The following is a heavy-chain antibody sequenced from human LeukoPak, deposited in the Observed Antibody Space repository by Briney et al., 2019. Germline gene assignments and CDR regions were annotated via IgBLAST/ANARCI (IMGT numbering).Heavy chain of an antibody. D-gene: IGHD5-18*01. CDR1: GFTFSSYG. J-gene: IGHJ4*02. Sequence: PGGSLRLSCAASGFTFSSYGMHWVRQAPGKGPEWVAVIWYDGSNKYYADSVKGRFTISRDNSQNTLYLQMNSLRAEDTAVYYFARGVSYVYAACDYWGQRTLVTVSS. V-gene: IGHV3-33*01. CDR2: IWYDGSNK. CDR3: ARGVSYVYAACDY.